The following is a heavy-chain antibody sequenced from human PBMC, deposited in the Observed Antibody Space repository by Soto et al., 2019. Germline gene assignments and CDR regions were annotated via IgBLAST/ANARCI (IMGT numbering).Heavy chain of an antibody. Sequence: VASVKVSCKASGCTFTSYAMHWVRQAPGQRLEWMGWINAGNGNTKYSQKFQGRVTITRDTSASTAYMELSSLRSEDTAVYYCARSLGRYSGSYYGFDPWGHGTLVTGSS. V-gene: IGHV1-3*01. CDR3: ARSLGRYSGSYYGFDP. CDR1: GCTFTSYA. J-gene: IGHJ5*02. CDR2: INAGNGNT. D-gene: IGHD1-26*01.